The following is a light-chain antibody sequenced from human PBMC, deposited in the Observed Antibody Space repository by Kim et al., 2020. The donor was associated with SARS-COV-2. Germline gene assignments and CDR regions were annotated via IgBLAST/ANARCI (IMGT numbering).Light chain of an antibody. Sequence: SYELTQPPSVSVAPGKTARITCGGNNIGGKSVQWYQQKTGQAPVLVIYYDSDRPSGIPERFSDSNSGNTATLTISRVEAGDDADYYCQVWDSSSDHPGVF. CDR2: YDS. V-gene: IGLV3-21*04. CDR3: QVWDSSSDHPGV. CDR1: NIGGKS. J-gene: IGLJ3*02.